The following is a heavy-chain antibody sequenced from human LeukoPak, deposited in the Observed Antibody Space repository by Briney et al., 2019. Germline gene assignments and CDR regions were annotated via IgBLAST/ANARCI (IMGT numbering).Heavy chain of an antibody. Sequence: PGGSLRLSCAAPGFTFSNHAMSGVRQAPGNGLEWVSAISGSGGSTKYANSVKARFTISRDISKNTLYLQMNSLRAEDTAVYHCAKDMGLWEPQDHWGQGTLVTVSS. CDR1: GFTFSNHA. CDR3: AKDMGLWEPQDH. D-gene: IGHD4/OR15-4a*01. V-gene: IGHV3-23*01. J-gene: IGHJ4*02. CDR2: ISGSGGST.